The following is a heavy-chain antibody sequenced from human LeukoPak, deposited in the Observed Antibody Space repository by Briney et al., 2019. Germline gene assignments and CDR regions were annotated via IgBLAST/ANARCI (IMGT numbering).Heavy chain of an antibody. CDR1: GYTFTGYY. D-gene: IGHD3-22*01. CDR3: ARRGYYYDSSGSPRDDAFDT. J-gene: IGHJ3*02. CDR2: INPNSGGT. Sequence: ASVKVSCKASGYTFTGYYMHWVRQAPGQGLEWMGWINPNSGGTNYAQKFQGRVTMTRDTSISTAYMELSRLRSDDTAVYYCARRGYYYDSSGSPRDDAFDTWGQGTMVTVSS. V-gene: IGHV1-2*02.